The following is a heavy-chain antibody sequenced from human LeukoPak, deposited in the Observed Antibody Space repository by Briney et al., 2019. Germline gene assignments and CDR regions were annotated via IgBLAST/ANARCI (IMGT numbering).Heavy chain of an antibody. V-gene: IGHV1-69*13. D-gene: IGHD3-22*01. CDR3: ARHRPAKHYYDSSACSPFDY. CDR1: GGTFSSYA. CDR2: IIAMFGTA. Sequence: SVKVSCKASGGTFSSYAWVRQAPGQGLEWMGGIIAMFGTAKYAQKFQGRVTITADESTSTAYMELSSLRSEDTAVYYCARHRPAKHYYDSSACSPFDYWGQGTLVTVSS. J-gene: IGHJ4*02.